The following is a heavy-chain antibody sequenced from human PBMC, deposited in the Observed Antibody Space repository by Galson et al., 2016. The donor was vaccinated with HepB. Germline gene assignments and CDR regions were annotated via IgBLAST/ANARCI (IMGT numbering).Heavy chain of an antibody. D-gene: IGHD1-26*01. V-gene: IGHV3-11*01. Sequence: SLRLSCAASGFTFSDYYMNWIRQAPGKGLEWISYISSSGSTVYYADSVKGRFTISRDNAKNSLSLQMNSLRADDTGVYYCAKRIIVESSGGMDVWGQGTTVTVSS. CDR3: AKRIIVESSGGMDV. J-gene: IGHJ6*02. CDR1: GFTFSDYY. CDR2: ISSSGSTV.